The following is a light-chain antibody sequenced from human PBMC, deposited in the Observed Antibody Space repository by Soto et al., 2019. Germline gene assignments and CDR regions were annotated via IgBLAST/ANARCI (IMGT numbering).Light chain of an antibody. J-gene: IGLJ3*02. CDR1: SSDVGAYNL. Sequence: QSVLTQPASVSGSPGQSITISCTGTSSDVGAYNLVSWYQQHPGRAPKLFIFDVSDRPSGVSNRFSGSKSGNTASLTISGLQAEDEAFYYSSSYTNTSTLVFGGGTKLTVL. V-gene: IGLV2-14*03. CDR2: DVS. CDR3: SSYTNTSTLV.